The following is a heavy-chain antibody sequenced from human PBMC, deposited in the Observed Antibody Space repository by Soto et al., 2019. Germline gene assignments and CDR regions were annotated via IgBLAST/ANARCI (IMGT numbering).Heavy chain of an antibody. D-gene: IGHD3-22*01. CDR2: IYPGDSDT. CDR3: ARIKIDYDSSGYYYVLSGNYFDY. V-gene: IGHV5-51*01. J-gene: IGHJ4*02. CDR1: GYSFTSYW. Sequence: LGESLKISCKGSGYSFTSYWIGWVRQMPGKGLEWMGIIYPGDSDTRYSPSFQGQVTISADKSISTAYLQWSSLKASDTAMYYCARIKIDYDSSGYYYVLSGNYFDYWGPGTLVTVSS.